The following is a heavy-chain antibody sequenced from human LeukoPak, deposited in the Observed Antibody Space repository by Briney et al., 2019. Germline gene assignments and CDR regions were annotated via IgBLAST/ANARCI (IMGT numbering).Heavy chain of an antibody. CDR2: IYHSGST. J-gene: IGHJ4*02. D-gene: IGHD6-19*01. V-gene: IGHV4-34*01. CDR1: GGSFSGYY. CDR3: ARDPPATTSSGWPNFDY. Sequence: PSETLSLTCAVYGGSFSGYYWSWIRQPPGKGLEWIGEIYHSGSTNYNPSLKSRVTISVDKSKNQFSLKLSSVTAADTAVYYCARDPPATTSSGWPNFDYWGQGTLVTVSS.